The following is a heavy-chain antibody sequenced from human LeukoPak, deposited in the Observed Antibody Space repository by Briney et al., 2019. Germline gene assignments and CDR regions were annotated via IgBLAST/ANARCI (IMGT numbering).Heavy chain of an antibody. CDR2: ISGDGGST. V-gene: IGHV3-43*02. CDR3: ARESDSSGWYDS. D-gene: IGHD3-22*01. CDR1: GFSFDDYA. Sequence: PRGSLRLSCAAPGFSFDDYAIHWVRQAPGKGLEWVSLISGDGGSTFYADSVKGRFTISRDNSKNSLYLQVSSLRSEDTALYYCARESDSSGWYDSWGQGTMVTVSS. J-gene: IGHJ5*01.